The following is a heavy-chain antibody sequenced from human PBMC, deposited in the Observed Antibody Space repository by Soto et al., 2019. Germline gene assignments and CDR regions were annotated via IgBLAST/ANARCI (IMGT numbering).Heavy chain of an antibody. V-gene: IGHV3-33*01. CDR3: ARDLGVDWEQLKRRGLDY. CDR1: GFTFSSYG. Sequence: GGSLRLSCAASGFTFSSYGMHWVRQAPGKGLEWVAVIWYDGSNKYYADSVKGRFTISRDNSKNTLYLQMNSLRAEDTAVYYCARDLGVDWEQLKRRGLDYWGQGTLVTVSS. CDR2: IWYDGSNK. J-gene: IGHJ4*02. D-gene: IGHD6-13*01.